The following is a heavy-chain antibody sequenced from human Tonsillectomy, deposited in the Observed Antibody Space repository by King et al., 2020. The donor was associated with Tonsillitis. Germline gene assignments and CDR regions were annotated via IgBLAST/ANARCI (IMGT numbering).Heavy chain of an antibody. CDR2: IFYSGTT. D-gene: IGHD4-11*01. CDR1: GGSISSYH. J-gene: IGHJ4*02. Sequence: QLQESGPGLVKPSETLSLTCTVSGGSISSYHWSWVRLTPAKGLEWVGNIFYSGTTNYNPSLQSRVTISVDTSKNQFSLKLSSVTAADTAIYYCARLRDDYTNARYFDYWGQGTLVTVSS. CDR3: ARLRDDYTNARYFDY. V-gene: IGHV4-59*01.